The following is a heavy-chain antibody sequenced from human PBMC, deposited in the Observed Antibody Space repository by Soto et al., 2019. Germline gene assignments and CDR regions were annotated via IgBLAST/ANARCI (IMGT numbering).Heavy chain of an antibody. CDR3: ARHRFGLDC. CDR1: GVSISSYY. CDR2: IHYSGST. D-gene: IGHD3-10*01. J-gene: IGHJ4*02. Sequence: SETLSLTCTVSGVSISSYYWSWIRQPPGKGLEWIGYIHYSGSTHYNPSLKSRVGISIDTSKTQFSLTLGSVTAADTAVYYCARHRFGLDCWGQGTLVTVSS. V-gene: IGHV4-59*08.